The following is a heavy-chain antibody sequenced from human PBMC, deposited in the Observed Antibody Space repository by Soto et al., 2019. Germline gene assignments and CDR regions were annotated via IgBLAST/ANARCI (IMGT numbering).Heavy chain of an antibody. CDR2: ISYDGSNK. CDR1: GFTFSSYA. CDR3: AREEQWLVPDY. V-gene: IGHV3-30-3*01. D-gene: IGHD6-19*01. J-gene: IGHJ4*02. Sequence: GGSLRLSCAASGFTFSSYAMHWVRQAPGKGLEWVAVISYDGSNKYYADSVKGRFTISRDNSKNTLYLQMNSLRAEDTAVYYCAREEQWLVPDYWGQGTLVTSPQ.